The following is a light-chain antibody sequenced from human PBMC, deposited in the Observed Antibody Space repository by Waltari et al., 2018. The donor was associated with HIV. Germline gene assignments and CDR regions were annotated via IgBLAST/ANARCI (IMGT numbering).Light chain of an antibody. J-gene: IGLJ3*02. CDR3: HVWDGSDYVSGV. V-gene: IGLV3-21*04. Sequence: SYVLTQPPSVSVAPGETATITRGGNNIGTKSVHWYQQRPGQAPVLVIYYNSDRPSGIPERFSGSNSGNTATLTISRAEAGDEADYYCHVWDGSDYVSGVFGGGTKVTVL. CDR1: NIGTKS. CDR2: YNS.